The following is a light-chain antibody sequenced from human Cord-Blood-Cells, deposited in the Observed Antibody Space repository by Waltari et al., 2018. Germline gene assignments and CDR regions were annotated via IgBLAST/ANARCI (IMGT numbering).Light chain of an antibody. CDR3: QSYDSSNYV. Sequence: NFMLTQPHSVSESPGKTVTISCTGSSGSIPSTYVQWYQQRPGSAPTTVIYEDNQRPSGVPDRFSGSIDSSSNSASLTISGLKTEDEADYYCQSYDSSNYVFGTGTKVTVL. CDR2: EDN. V-gene: IGLV6-57*02. J-gene: IGLJ1*01. CDR1: SGSIPSTY.